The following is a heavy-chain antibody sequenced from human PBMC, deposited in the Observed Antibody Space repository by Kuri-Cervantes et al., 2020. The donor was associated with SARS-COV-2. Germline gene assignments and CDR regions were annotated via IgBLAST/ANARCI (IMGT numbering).Heavy chain of an antibody. V-gene: IGHV3-30*18. CDR1: GFNLSRTD. CDR2: ISHDGKNK. Sequence: GESLKISCAASGFNLSRTDMHWVRQAPGKGLEWVAVISHDGKNKKCIASGKGRFTISRDNSQSTLYLHMKSLRSEDTAMYYCAKDRVGVQDFWGQGTLVTVSS. CDR3: AKDRVGVQDF. J-gene: IGHJ4*02. D-gene: IGHD2-21*01.